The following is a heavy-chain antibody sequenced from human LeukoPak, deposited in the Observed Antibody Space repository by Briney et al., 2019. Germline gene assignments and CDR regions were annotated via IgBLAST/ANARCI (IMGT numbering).Heavy chain of an antibody. Sequence: SETLSLTCTVSGGSISSYYWGWIRQPPGKGLEWIGYIYYSGSTNYNPSLKSRVTISLDTSKNQLSLKLSSVTAADTAVYYCARGGYCSGGSCYDNWFDPWGQGTLVTVSS. CDR1: GGSISSYY. J-gene: IGHJ5*02. CDR3: ARGGYCSGGSCYDNWFDP. D-gene: IGHD2-15*01. CDR2: IYYSGST. V-gene: IGHV4-59*01.